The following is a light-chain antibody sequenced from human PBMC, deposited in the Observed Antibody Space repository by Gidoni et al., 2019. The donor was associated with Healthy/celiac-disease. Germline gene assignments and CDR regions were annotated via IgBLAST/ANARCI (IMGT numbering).Light chain of an antibody. V-gene: IGKV3-11*01. CDR2: DAS. CDR3: QQRSNWPPFT. CDR1: QSVSSY. Sequence: EIVLTQSPATRSLSPGERANLSCRASQSVSSYLAWYQQKPGQAPRLLIYDASNRATGIPARFICSGSGTDFTLTISSLEPEDFAVYYCQQRSNWPPFTFGPGTKVDIK. J-gene: IGKJ3*01.